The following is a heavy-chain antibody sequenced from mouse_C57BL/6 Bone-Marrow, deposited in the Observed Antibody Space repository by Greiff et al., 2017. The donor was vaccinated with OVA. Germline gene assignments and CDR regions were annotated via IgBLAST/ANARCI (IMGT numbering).Heavy chain of an antibody. CDR3: ARRSRRDYFDY. Sequence: QVKLQQPGAELVRPGSSVKLSCKASGYTFTSYWMHWVNQRPIQGLEWIGNIDPSDSETHYNQKFKDKATLTVDKSSSTAYMQISSLTSEDSAVYYCARRSRRDYFDYWGQGTTLTVSS. CDR1: GYTFTSYW. V-gene: IGHV1-52*01. CDR2: IDPSDSET. J-gene: IGHJ2*01. D-gene: IGHD1-1*01.